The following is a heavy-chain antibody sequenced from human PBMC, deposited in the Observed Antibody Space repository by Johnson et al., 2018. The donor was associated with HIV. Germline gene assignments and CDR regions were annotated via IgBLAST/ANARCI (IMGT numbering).Heavy chain of an antibody. CDR3: ASTGYSSGWYWDAFDI. Sequence: VQLVESGGGLVQPGGSLRLSCAASGFTFSSYAMNWVRQAPGKGLEWVSVISGSGGSTYYADSVKGRFTVSRDNSKNTLYLQMNSLRAEDTAVYYCASTGYSSGWYWDAFDIWGQGTMVTVSS. V-gene: IGHV3-23*04. D-gene: IGHD6-19*01. CDR2: ISGSGGST. J-gene: IGHJ3*02. CDR1: GFTFSSYA.